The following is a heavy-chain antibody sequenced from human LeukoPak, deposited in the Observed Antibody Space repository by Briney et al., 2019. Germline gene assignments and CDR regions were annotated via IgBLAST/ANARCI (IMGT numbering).Heavy chain of an antibody. D-gene: IGHD4-17*01. J-gene: IGHJ4*02. CDR3: ARETTAGDHFDY. V-gene: IGHV4-34*01. CDR1: GGSFSGYY. Sequence: SETLSLTCAVYGGSFSGYYWSWIRQPPGKGLEWIGEINHSGSTNYNPSLKSRVTISVDTSKNQFSLKLSSVTAADTAVYYCARETTAGDHFDYWGQGTLVTVSS. CDR2: INHSGST.